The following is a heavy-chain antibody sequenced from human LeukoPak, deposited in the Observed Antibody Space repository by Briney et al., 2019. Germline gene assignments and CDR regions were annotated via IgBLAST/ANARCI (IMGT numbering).Heavy chain of an antibody. Sequence: PSETLSLTCTVSGGSTSSYYWSWIRQPPGKGLEWIGYIYTSGSTNYNPSLKSRVTMSVDTSKNQFSLKLSSVTAADTAVHYCARGGGYSGYDDWGQGTLVTVSS. J-gene: IGHJ4*02. CDR3: ARGGGYSGYDD. CDR1: GGSTSSYY. D-gene: IGHD5-12*01. V-gene: IGHV4-4*09. CDR2: IYTSGST.